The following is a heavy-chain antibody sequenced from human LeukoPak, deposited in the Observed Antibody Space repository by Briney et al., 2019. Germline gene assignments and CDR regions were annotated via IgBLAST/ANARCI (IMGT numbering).Heavy chain of an antibody. CDR3: ARDFLPFGGVIGLEAFDI. CDR1: GFTFSSYG. V-gene: IGHV3-33*01. Sequence: GGSLRLSCAASGFTFSSYGMHWVRQAPGKGLEWVAVIWYDGSNKYYADSVKGRFTISRDNSKNTLYLQMNSLRAEGTAVYYCARDFLPFGGVIGLEAFDIWGQGTMVTVSS. J-gene: IGHJ3*02. CDR2: IWYDGSNK. D-gene: IGHD3-16*02.